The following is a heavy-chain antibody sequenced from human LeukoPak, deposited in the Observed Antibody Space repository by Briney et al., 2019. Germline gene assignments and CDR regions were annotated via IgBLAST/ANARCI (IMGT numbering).Heavy chain of an antibody. CDR3: ARGSGSYYVIWFDP. CDR2: IYHSGST. Sequence: SETLSLTCTVSGYSISSGYYCGWIRQPPGKGLEWIGSIYHSGSTYYNPSLKSRVTISVDTSKNQFSLKLSSVTAADTAVYYCARGSGSYYVIWFDPWGQGTLVTVSS. D-gene: IGHD1-26*01. V-gene: IGHV4-38-2*02. J-gene: IGHJ5*02. CDR1: GYSISSGYY.